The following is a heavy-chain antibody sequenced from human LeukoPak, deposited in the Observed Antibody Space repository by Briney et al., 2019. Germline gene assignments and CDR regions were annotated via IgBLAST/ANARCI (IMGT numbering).Heavy chain of an antibody. V-gene: IGHV3-7*01. CDR1: RFTFSNYW. CDR2: IKQDGSEK. Sequence: GGSLRLSCAASRFTFSNYWMSWVRQAPGKGLEWVANIKQDGSEKYYVDSVKGRFTISRDNAKNSLYLQMNSLRAEDTAVYYCARDSSRYDFWSGYLLYNWFDPWGQGTLVTVSS. CDR3: ARDSSRYDFWSGYLLYNWFDP. D-gene: IGHD3-3*01. J-gene: IGHJ5*02.